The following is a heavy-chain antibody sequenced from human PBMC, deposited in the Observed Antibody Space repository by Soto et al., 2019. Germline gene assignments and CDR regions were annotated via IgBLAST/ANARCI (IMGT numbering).Heavy chain of an antibody. J-gene: IGHJ5*02. V-gene: IGHV3-7*01. CDR3: ARDPSIVVVPAAIGFDP. Sequence: GGSLRLSCAASGFTFSSYWMSWVRQAPGKGLEWVANIKQDGSEKYYVDSVKGRFTISRDNAKNSLYLQMNSLRAEDTAVYYCARDPSIVVVPAAIGFDPWGQGTLVTVSS. D-gene: IGHD2-2*01. CDR1: GFTFSSYW. CDR2: IKQDGSEK.